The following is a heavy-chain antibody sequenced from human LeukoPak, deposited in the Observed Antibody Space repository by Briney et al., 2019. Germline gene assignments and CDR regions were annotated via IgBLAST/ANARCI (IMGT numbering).Heavy chain of an antibody. CDR2: IDHTGST. V-gene: IGHV4-34*01. Sequence: SETLSLTCAVYGASFTEYYWSWIRQPPGKGLEWIGEIDHTGSTNYNPSLKTRVTISVDTSKNQFSLKLSSVSAEDTALYYCARERLGGSYYRPVEHWGQGTLVTVSS. D-gene: IGHD1-26*01. J-gene: IGHJ1*01. CDR3: ARERLGGSYYRPVEH. CDR1: GASFTEYY.